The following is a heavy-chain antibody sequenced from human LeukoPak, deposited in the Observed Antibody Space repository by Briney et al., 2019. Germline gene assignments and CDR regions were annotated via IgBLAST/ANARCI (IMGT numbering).Heavy chain of an antibody. J-gene: IGHJ6*02. CDR2: IYYSGST. CDR1: GGSISSYY. V-gene: IGHV4-59*01. CDR3: ARDYKQWLVDYYYYYGMDV. Sequence: SETLSLTCTVSGGSISSYYWSWIRQPPGKGLEWIGYIYYSGSTNYNPSLKSRVTISVDTSKNQFSLKLSSVTVADTAVYYCARDYKQWLVDYYYYYGMDVWGQGTTVTVSS. D-gene: IGHD6-19*01.